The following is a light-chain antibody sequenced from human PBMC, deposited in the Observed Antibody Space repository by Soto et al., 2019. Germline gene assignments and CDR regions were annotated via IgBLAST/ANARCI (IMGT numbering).Light chain of an antibody. J-gene: IGKJ5*01. Sequence: DIQMTHSPSSLSSSLGDIVTITCRASQSISSYLNWYQQKPGKAPKLLIYAASSLQSGVPSRFSGSGSGTDFTLTISSLQPEDFATYYCQQSYSTPITFGQGTRLEIK. CDR3: QQSYSTPIT. V-gene: IGKV1-39*01. CDR1: QSISSY. CDR2: AAS.